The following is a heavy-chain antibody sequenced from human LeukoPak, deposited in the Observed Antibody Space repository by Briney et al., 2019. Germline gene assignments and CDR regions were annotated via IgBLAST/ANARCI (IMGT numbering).Heavy chain of an antibody. Sequence: ASVKVSCKASGYTFTGYYMRWVRQAPGQGLEWMGWINPNSGGTNYAQKFQGRVTMTRDTSISTAYMELSRLRSDDTAVYYCARVYCSSTSCWGYFDYWGQGTLVTVSS. D-gene: IGHD2-2*01. J-gene: IGHJ4*02. CDR3: ARVYCSSTSCWGYFDY. CDR2: INPNSGGT. CDR1: GYTFTGYY. V-gene: IGHV1-2*02.